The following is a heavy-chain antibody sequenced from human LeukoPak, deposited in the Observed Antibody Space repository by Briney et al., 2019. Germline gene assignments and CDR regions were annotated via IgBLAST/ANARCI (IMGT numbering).Heavy chain of an antibody. CDR1: GFTFSSYA. CDR2: ISYDGSNK. J-gene: IGHJ6*03. Sequence: GRSLRLSCAASGFTFSSYAMHWVRQAPGKGLEWVAVISYDGSNKYYADSVKGRFTISRDNSKNTLYLQMNSLRAEDTAVYYCARGPNYYMDVWGKGTTVTTSS. V-gene: IGHV3-30*04. CDR3: ARGPNYYMDV.